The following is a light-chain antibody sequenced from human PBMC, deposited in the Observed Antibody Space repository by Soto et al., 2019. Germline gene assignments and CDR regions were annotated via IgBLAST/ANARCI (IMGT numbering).Light chain of an antibody. J-gene: IGKJ1*01. Sequence: EIVLTQSPGTLSLSPGERATLSCRASQSVSSSYLAWYQQKPGQAPRLLIYGASSRATGIPDRFSGSVSGTDVTLTISRIEPDDFAVYYCQQYGSSPWKFGQGTTVEIK. CDR2: GAS. CDR1: QSVSSSY. V-gene: IGKV3-20*01. CDR3: QQYGSSPWK.